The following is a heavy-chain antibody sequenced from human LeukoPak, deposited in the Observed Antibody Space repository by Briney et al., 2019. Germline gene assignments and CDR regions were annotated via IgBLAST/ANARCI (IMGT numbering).Heavy chain of an antibody. CDR2: ISGIGTYT. D-gene: IGHD3-3*01. Sequence: PGGSLRLSCAASGFTFGTYAMSWVRQGPGKGLEWVSAISGIGTYTYYADSVKGRFTISRDNSKNTLYLQMNSLRAEDTAVYYCAKDLPYYDFWSGSPFDYWGQGTLVTVSS. V-gene: IGHV3-23*01. J-gene: IGHJ4*02. CDR3: AKDLPYYDFWSGSPFDY. CDR1: GFTFGTYA.